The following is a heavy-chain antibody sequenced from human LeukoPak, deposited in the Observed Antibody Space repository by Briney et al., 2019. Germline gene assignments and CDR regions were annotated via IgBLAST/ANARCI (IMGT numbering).Heavy chain of an antibody. CDR3: ARGGYYYDSSGYSLDY. Sequence: GSLRLSCAASGFTFDDYGMSRVRQAPGKGLEWVSGINWNGGSTGYADSVKGRFTISRDNAKNSLYLQMNSLRAEDTALYYCARGGYYYDSSGYSLDYWGQGTLVTVSS. D-gene: IGHD3-22*01. J-gene: IGHJ4*02. CDR2: INWNGGST. CDR1: GFTFDDYG. V-gene: IGHV3-20*04.